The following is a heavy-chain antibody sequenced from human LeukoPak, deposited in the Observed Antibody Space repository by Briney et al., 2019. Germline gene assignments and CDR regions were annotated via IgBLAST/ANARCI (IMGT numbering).Heavy chain of an antibody. J-gene: IGHJ4*02. CDR1: GGXISSYY. Sequence: SETLSLTCTVSGGXISSYYCSWIRQPPGKGLEWIGYIYSSGSTNSNPSLKSRVTISVDTSKNQFSLKLSSVTAADTAVYYCARGLGPYFDYWGQGTLVTVSS. D-gene: IGHD4-11*01. CDR3: ARGLGPYFDY. V-gene: IGHV4-59*01. CDR2: IYSSGST.